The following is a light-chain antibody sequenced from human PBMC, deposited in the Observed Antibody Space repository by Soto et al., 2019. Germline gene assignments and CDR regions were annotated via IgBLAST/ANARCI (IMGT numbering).Light chain of an antibody. CDR2: GAT. CDR3: QQSFTTPTVT. J-gene: IGKJ4*01. V-gene: IGKV1-39*01. Sequence: DIQMTQSPSSLSASVGDRVTITCRASQSIGSYLNWYQQKPGKAPNLLIFGATSLQSGVPSRFSGSGSGTDFALTISILQPEDFVTYYCQQSFTTPTVTFGGGTKVEIK. CDR1: QSIGSY.